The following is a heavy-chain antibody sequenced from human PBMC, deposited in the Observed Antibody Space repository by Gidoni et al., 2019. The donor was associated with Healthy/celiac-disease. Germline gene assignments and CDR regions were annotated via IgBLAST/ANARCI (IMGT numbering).Heavy chain of an antibody. CDR1: GCTFSSYA. D-gene: IGHD2-2*01. Sequence: QVQLVQSGAEVKKPGSSVKVSCKASGCTFSSYAISWVRQAPGQGLAWMGGIIPIFGTANYAQKFQGRVTITADESTSTAYMELSSLRSEDTAVYYCATAPHCSSTSCYYYYYYMDVWGKGTTVTVSS. V-gene: IGHV1-69*01. J-gene: IGHJ6*03. CDR2: IIPIFGTA. CDR3: ATAPHCSSTSCYYYYYYMDV.